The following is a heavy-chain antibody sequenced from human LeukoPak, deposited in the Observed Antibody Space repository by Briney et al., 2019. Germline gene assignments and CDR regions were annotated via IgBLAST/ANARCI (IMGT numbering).Heavy chain of an antibody. D-gene: IGHD3-22*01. Sequence: SVKVSCKASGGTFSSYAISWVRQAPGQGLEWMGGIIPIFGTANYAQKFQGRVTITADESTSTAYMELSSLRSEDTAVYYCARDPILNYYESSGYYYFPDYWGQGTLVTVSS. CDR2: IIPIFGTA. J-gene: IGHJ4*02. CDR1: GGTFSSYA. V-gene: IGHV1-69*01. CDR3: ARDPILNYYESSGYYYFPDY.